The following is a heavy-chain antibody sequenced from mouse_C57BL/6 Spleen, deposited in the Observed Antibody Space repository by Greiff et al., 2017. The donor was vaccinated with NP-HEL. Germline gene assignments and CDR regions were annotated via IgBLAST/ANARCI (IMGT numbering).Heavy chain of an antibody. D-gene: IGHD3-2*02. CDR3: ARGDSSGAWFAY. CDR2: LYPGDGDT. Sequence: QVQLKQSGPELVKPGASVKISCKASGYAFSRSWMNWVKQRPGKGLEWIGRLYPGDGDTNYNGKFKGKATLTADKSSSTAYMQLSSLTSEDSAVYFCARGDSSGAWFAYWGQGTLVTVAA. V-gene: IGHV1-82*01. J-gene: IGHJ3*01. CDR1: GYAFSRSW.